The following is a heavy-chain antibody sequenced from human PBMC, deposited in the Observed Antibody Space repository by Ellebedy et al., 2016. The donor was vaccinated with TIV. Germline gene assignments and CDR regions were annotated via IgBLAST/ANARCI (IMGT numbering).Heavy chain of an antibody. CDR1: GGSISGYY. V-gene: IGHV4-59*01. Sequence: MPSETLSLTCILSGGSISGYYWSWIRQPPGKGLEYIGYRYHSGTSNYHPSIKSRVTISVDASNNQFSLKLSSVTAADTAVYYCARERVYVSGSGRRYGMDVWGQGTTVTVSS. D-gene: IGHD3-10*01. CDR3: ARERVYVSGSGRRYGMDV. J-gene: IGHJ6*02. CDR2: RYHSGTS.